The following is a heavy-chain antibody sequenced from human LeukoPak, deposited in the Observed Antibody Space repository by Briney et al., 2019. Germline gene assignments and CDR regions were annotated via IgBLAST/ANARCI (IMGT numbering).Heavy chain of an antibody. J-gene: IGHJ4*02. Sequence: GGSLRLSCAASGFTFSSYAMSWVRQAPGKGLECVSAISGSGGSTYYADSVKGRFTISRDNSKNTLYLQMNSLRAEDTAVYYCAKDDYGGPYYFDYWGQGTLVTVSS. V-gene: IGHV3-23*01. CDR2: ISGSGGST. D-gene: IGHD4-23*01. CDR1: GFTFSSYA. CDR3: AKDDYGGPYYFDY.